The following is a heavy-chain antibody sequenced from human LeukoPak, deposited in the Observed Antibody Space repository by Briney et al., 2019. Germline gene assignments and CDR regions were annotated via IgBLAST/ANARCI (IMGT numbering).Heavy chain of an antibody. CDR2: MNPNSGNT. D-gene: IGHD6-13*01. V-gene: IGHV1-8*01. CDR1: GYTFTSYD. J-gene: IGHJ4*02. Sequence: ASVKVSCKASGYTFTSYDINWVRQATGQGLEWMGWMNPNSGNTGYAQKFQGRVTMTRNTSISTAYMELSSLRSEDTAVYYCAKQAAAGGVFDYWGQGTLVTVSS. CDR3: AKQAAAGGVFDY.